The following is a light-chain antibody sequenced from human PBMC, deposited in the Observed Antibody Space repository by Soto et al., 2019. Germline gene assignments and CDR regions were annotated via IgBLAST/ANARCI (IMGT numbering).Light chain of an antibody. CDR3: QSYDNSLSGPV. CDR1: SSNIGAGID. V-gene: IGLV1-40*01. Sequence: QSVLTQPHSVSGAPGQRVTISCTGSSSNIGAGIDVHWYQKFPGTAPKLLIYANTNRPSGVPDRFSGFKSGTSASLAITGLQAEDEADYYCQSYDNSLSGPVFGGGTLLTVL. J-gene: IGLJ2*01. CDR2: ANT.